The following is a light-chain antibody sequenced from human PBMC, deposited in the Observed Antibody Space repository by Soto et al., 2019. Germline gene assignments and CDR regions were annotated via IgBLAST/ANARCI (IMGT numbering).Light chain of an antibody. CDR3: QQYKDGAWT. CDR2: DAS. J-gene: IGKJ1*01. V-gene: IGKV1-5*01. CDR1: QRIDRY. Sequence: DIQLTQSPSTLSASVGDRVTVTCRASQRIDRYLAWYQQKPGKAPKLLVYDASTLEGGVPSSFSGSGSATEFILTIRSLQPDDFATYYCQQYKDGAWTFGQGTRGEI.